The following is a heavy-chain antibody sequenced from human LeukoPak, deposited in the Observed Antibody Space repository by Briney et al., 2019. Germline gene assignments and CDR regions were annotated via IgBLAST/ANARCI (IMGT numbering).Heavy chain of an antibody. J-gene: IGHJ3*02. Sequence: ASMKVSCKASGYTFTGYYMHWVRQAPGQGLEWMGWINPNSGGTNYAQKFQGWVTMTRDTSISTAYMELSRLRSDDTAVYYCARAHQNYYDFWSGYFDAFDIWGQGTMVTVSS. D-gene: IGHD3-3*01. V-gene: IGHV1-2*04. CDR1: GYTFTGYY. CDR2: INPNSGGT. CDR3: ARAHQNYYDFWSGYFDAFDI.